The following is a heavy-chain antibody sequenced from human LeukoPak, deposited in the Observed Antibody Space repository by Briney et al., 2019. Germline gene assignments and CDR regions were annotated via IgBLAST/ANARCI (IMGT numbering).Heavy chain of an antibody. CDR2: IYYSGST. CDR3: ARAGYGDFWSGYYHDY. J-gene: IGHJ4*02. Sequence: PSETLSLTCAVYGGSFSGYYWSWIRQPPGKGLEWIGYIYYSGSTNYNPSLKSRVTISVDTSKNQFSLKLSSVTAADTAVYYCARAGYGDFWSGYYHDYWGQGTLVTVSS. CDR1: GGSFSGYY. V-gene: IGHV4-59*01. D-gene: IGHD3-3*01.